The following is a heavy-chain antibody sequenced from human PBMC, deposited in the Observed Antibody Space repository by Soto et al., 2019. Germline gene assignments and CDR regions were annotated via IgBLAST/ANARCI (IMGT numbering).Heavy chain of an antibody. CDR3: AHRAYYYGSGSYYTH. CDR2: IYWDDDK. J-gene: IGHJ4*02. Sequence: SGPTLVNPTQTLTLTCSFSGFSLSTREVGVGWIRQPPGKALEWLALIYWDDDKRYRPSLKSRLTIVKDTSKSLVILIMTNMDPEDTATYYCAHRAYYYGSGSYYTHWGQGTLVTVSS. D-gene: IGHD3-10*01. V-gene: IGHV2-5*02. CDR1: GFSLSTREVG.